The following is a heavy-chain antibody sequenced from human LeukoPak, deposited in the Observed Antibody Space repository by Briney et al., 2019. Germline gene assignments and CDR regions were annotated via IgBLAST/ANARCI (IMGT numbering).Heavy chain of an antibody. V-gene: IGHV3-30*03. CDR2: ISYDGSNK. J-gene: IGHJ4*02. D-gene: IGHD3-10*01. CDR1: GFTFSSYG. CDR3: ARDIAWFGELYFDY. Sequence: PGGSLRLSCAASGFTFSSYGMHWVRQAPGKGLEWVAVISYDGSNKYYADSVKGQFTISRDNSKNTLYLQMNSLRAEDTAVYYCARDIAWFGELYFDYWGQGTLVTVSS.